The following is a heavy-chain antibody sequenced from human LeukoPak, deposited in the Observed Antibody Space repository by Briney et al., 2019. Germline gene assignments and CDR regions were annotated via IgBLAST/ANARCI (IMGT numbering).Heavy chain of an antibody. D-gene: IGHD6-25*01. V-gene: IGHV3-33*01. Sequence: GGSLRLSCSASGFTFSSYGMHWVRQAPAKGLEWVAVIWYDGSNKYYADSVKGRFTISRDNSKNTLYLQMNSLRAEDTAVYYCARGAGYSSAGTAFDYWGQGTLVTVSS. J-gene: IGHJ4*02. CDR3: ARGAGYSSAGTAFDY. CDR1: GFTFSSYG. CDR2: IWYDGSNK.